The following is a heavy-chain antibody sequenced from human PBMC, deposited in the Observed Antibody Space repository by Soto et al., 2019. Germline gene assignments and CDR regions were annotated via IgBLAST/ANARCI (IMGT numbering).Heavy chain of an antibody. CDR2: IKSKTNGGTT. D-gene: IGHD4-4*01. Sequence: EVQLVESGGGLVKPGGSLRLSCAASGFTFTNALMNWVRQAPGKGLEWVGRIKSKTNGGTTDYATPVKGRFTISRDDSKNILYLQMNSLKTEDTAVYYCTTTPTLTTPLWGQGTLVTVSS. J-gene: IGHJ4*02. CDR3: TTTPTLTTPL. V-gene: IGHV3-15*01. CDR1: GFTFTNAL.